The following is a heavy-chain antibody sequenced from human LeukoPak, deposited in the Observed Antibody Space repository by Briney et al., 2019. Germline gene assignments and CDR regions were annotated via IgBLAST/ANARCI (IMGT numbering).Heavy chain of an antibody. Sequence: GGSPRLSCAASGFTSSSYWMHWVRQVPGKGLVWVSRISGDGTARNYADSVKGRFTISRDDAKNTVDLQMNSLRGEDTAVYYCVRGRGSYGWFDPWGQGTQVTVSS. V-gene: IGHV3-74*01. D-gene: IGHD3-10*01. CDR1: GFTSSSYW. CDR2: ISGDGTAR. J-gene: IGHJ5*02. CDR3: VRGRGSYGWFDP.